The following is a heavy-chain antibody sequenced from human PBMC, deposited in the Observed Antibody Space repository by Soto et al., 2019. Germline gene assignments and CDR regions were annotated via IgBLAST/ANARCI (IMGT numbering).Heavy chain of an antibody. CDR3: ATDTRGGIAAAGTGD. D-gene: IGHD6-13*01. CDR1: GYTLTELS. CDR2: FDPEDGET. Sequence: SVKVSCKVSGYTLTELSMHWVRQAPGKGLEWMGGFDPEDGETIYAQKFQGRVTMTEDTSTDTAYMELSSLRSEDTAVYYCATDTRGGIAAAGTGDWGQGTLVTVSS. J-gene: IGHJ4*02. V-gene: IGHV1-24*01.